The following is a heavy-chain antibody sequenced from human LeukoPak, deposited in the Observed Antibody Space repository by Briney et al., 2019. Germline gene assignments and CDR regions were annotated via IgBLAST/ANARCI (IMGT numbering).Heavy chain of an antibody. V-gene: IGHV4-59*01. D-gene: IGHD2-2*01. Sequence: PSETLSLTCTVSGGSISGSYWNWIRQPPGKGLEWIGYIYYSGSTNYNPSFKSRVTISVDTSKKQFSLKLSSVTAADTAVYYCARDPVDQPYWFFDLWGRGTLVTVSS. J-gene: IGHJ2*01. CDR1: GGSISGSY. CDR3: ARDPVDQPYWFFDL. CDR2: IYYSGST.